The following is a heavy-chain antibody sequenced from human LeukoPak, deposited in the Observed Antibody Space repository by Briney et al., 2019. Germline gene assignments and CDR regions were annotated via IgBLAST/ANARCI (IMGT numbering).Heavy chain of an antibody. CDR3: ARVNRRIDAFVI. CDR1: GGSISSGDYY. CDR2: IYYSGST. D-gene: IGHD1-14*01. Sequence: SQTLSLTCTVSGGSISSGDYYWSWIRQPPGKGLEWIGYIYYSGSTYYNPSLKSRVTISVDTSKNQFSLKLSSVTAADTAVYYCARVNRRIDAFVIWGQGTMVTVSS. V-gene: IGHV4-30-4*01. J-gene: IGHJ3*02.